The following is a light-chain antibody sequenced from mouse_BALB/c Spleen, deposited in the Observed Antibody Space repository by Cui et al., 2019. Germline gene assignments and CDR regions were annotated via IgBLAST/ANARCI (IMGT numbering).Light chain of an antibody. CDR3: HQYHRSPRT. CDR2: STS. J-gene: IGKJ1*01. CDR1: SSVSSSY. V-gene: IGKV4-74*01. Sequence: QIVLTQFQPIMSASLGERVTMTCTASSSVSSSYLHWYQQKPGSSPKLWIYSTSNLASGVPARFSGSGSGTSYSLTISSMEAEDAATYYCHQYHRSPRTFGGGTKLEIK.